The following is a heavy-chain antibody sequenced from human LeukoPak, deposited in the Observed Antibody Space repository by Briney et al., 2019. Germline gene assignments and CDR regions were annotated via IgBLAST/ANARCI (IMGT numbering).Heavy chain of an antibody. Sequence: SVKVSCKASGDTFSSYAINWVRQAPGQGPEWMGRIIPILDRTSYAQKFQGRVTTTTDESTSTAYMELSSLRSEDTAVYYCARDPFTFGGVIPKIYFDFWGQGTLVTVSS. D-gene: IGHD3-16*02. J-gene: IGHJ4*02. CDR1: GDTFSSYA. CDR2: IIPILDRT. V-gene: IGHV1-69*11. CDR3: ARDPFTFGGVIPKIYFDF.